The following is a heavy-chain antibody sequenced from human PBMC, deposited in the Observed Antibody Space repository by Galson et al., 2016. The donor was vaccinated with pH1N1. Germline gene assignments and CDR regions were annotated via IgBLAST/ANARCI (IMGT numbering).Heavy chain of an antibody. D-gene: IGHD2-15*01. J-gene: IGHJ5*02. CDR1: GFTFSSFG. Sequence: SLRLSCAASGFTFSSFGMHWVRQAPGKGLEWVAVISYDGRNEYYADSVKGRFALSRDNSKNTMYMQMNSLRPEDTAMYYCAKATEFCRGGSCYANCFDPWGQGTLVTVSS. V-gene: IGHV3-30*18. CDR3: AKATEFCRGGSCYANCFDP. CDR2: ISYDGRNE.